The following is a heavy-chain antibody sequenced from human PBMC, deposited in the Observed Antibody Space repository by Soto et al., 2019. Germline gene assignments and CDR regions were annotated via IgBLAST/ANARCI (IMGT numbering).Heavy chain of an antibody. CDR2: ISYDGSNK. J-gene: IGHJ4*02. D-gene: IGHD2-15*01. CDR3: EKETYSGPLDY. CDR1: GFTFSSYG. Sequence: QVQLVESGGGVVQPGRSLRLSCAASGFTFSSYGMHWVRQAPGKGLEWVAVISYDGSNKYYADSVKGRFTISRDNSKNTLYLQMNSLRAEDTAVYYCEKETYSGPLDYWGQGNLVTVSS. V-gene: IGHV3-30*18.